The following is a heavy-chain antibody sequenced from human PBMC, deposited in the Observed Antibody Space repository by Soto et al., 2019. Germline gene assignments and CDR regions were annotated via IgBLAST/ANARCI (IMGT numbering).Heavy chain of an antibody. CDR3: ARGKGMEENYYYYGMDV. J-gene: IGHJ6*02. CDR1: GYTFSTYA. D-gene: IGHD1-1*01. CDR2: INGGNGHT. V-gene: IGHV1-3*01. Sequence: ASVKISCKASGYTFSTYALHWVRQAPGQGLEWMGWINGGNGHTRYSQKFKDRVTISRDTPARTAYMELSGLRSEETAVYYCARGKGMEENYYYYGMDVWGQGTTVTVSS.